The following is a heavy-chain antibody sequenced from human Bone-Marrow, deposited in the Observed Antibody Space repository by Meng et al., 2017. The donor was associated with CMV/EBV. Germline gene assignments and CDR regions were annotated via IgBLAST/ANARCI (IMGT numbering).Heavy chain of an antibody. CDR2: VSSDGSKK. CDR3: ARPYCSKTRCYHYYYAIDF. V-gene: IGHV3-30-3*01. CDR1: GFTFSTYA. J-gene: IGHJ6*02. Sequence: GESLKISCAASGFTFSTYAIHWVRQAPGKGMELVAVVSSDGSKKYYTDSVKGRYTISRDKTKNTLYLEMTSLKAEDKAIYYCARPYCSKTRCYHYYYAIDFWGQGTTVTVSS. D-gene: IGHD2-8*01.